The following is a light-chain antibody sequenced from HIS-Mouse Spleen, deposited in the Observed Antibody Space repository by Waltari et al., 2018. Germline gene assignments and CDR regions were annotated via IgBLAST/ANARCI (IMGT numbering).Light chain of an antibody. J-gene: IGLJ3*02. V-gene: IGLV3-21*02. CDR1: NIGSKS. Sequence: SYVLTQPPSVSVAPGQTARITCGGNNIGSKSVHWYQQKPGQAPVLVVYDDSDRPSGIPEGFSGSNSWNTATLTISRVEAGDEADYYCQVWDSSSDHWVFGGGTKLTVL. CDR3: QVWDSSSDHWV. CDR2: DDS.